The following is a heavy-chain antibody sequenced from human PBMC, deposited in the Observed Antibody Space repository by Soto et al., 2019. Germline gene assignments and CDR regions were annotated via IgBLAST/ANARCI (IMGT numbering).Heavy chain of an antibody. D-gene: IGHD6-19*01. J-gene: IGHJ4*02. CDR3: ARSTGWYRSFNS. CDR2: LGHGGTPI. Sequence: SGGSLRLSCAASGFSFSDYYMSWIRQAPGKGLEWISYLGHGGTPIYYADSVKGRFTISGDNTKNSLFLQMNSLRVEDTAVYYCARSTGWYRSFNSWGQGTLVTVSS. V-gene: IGHV3-11*01. CDR1: GFSFSDYY.